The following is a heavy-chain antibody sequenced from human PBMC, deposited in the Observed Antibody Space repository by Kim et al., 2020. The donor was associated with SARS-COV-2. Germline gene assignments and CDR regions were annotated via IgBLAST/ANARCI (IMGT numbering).Heavy chain of an antibody. J-gene: IGHJ4*01. D-gene: IGHD2-8*01. CDR3: ARNDLQWWGISPHHFD. V-gene: IGHV4-39*01. CDR2: IDYSGKT. CDR1: GGSISSSGYY. Sequence: SETLSLTCTVSGGSISSSGYYWGWIRQPQGKGLEGIGRIDYSGKTYYNPALKSRVTISVDTSKNQFSLKLSSVTAADTAVYYCARNDLQWWGISPHHFD.